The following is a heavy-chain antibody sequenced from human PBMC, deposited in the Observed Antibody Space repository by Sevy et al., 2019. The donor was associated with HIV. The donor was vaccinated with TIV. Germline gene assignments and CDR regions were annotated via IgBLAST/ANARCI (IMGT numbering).Heavy chain of an antibody. CDR3: ARERLYNWKRMDVPDHYYYGMDV. CDR1: GFTFSSYA. D-gene: IGHD1-1*01. Sequence: GGSLRLSCAASGFTFSSYAMHWVRQAPGKGLEWVAVISYDGSNKYYADSVKGRFTISRDNSKNTLYLQMNCLRAEDTALYNCARERLYNWKRMDVPDHYYYGMDVWGQGTTVTVSS. J-gene: IGHJ6*02. V-gene: IGHV3-30*04. CDR2: ISYDGSNK.